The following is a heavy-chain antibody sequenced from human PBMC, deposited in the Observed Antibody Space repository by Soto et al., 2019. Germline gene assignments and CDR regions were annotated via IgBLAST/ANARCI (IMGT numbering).Heavy chain of an antibody. V-gene: IGHV3-7*01. CDR2: IKQDGSEK. CDR1: GFTFSNYW. CDR3: ARDWSDFDY. Sequence: EVQLVESGGGLVQPGGSLRLSCAASGFTFSNYWMSWVRQAPGKGLEWVANIKQDGSEKYHVDSVGGRFTSSRDNARNSLYLQMNSLKTEDTVVYYCARDWSDFDYWGQGTLVTVSS. J-gene: IGHJ4*02.